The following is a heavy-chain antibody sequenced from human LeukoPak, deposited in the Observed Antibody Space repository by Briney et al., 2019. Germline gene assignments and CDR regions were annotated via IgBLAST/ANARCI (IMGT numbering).Heavy chain of an antibody. J-gene: IGHJ4*02. CDR3: AATYYYDSSGYLSDY. Sequence: PSQTLSLTCTVSGDSITSGSYYWAWIRQHPGKGLEWIGYIYHSGSTYYNPSLKSRVTISVDRSKNQFSLKLSSVTAADTAVYYCAATYYYDSSGYLSDYWGQGTLVTVSS. CDR1: GDSITSGSYY. V-gene: IGHV4-30-2*01. D-gene: IGHD3-22*01. CDR2: IYHSGST.